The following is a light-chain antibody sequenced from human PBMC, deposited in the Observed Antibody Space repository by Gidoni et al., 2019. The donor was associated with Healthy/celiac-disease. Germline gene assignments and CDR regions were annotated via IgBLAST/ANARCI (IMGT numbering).Light chain of an antibody. V-gene: IGKV1-8*01. CDR2: ASS. CDR1: QGISSY. CDR3: QQYYSYPPYT. Sequence: AIRMTQSPSSFSASLGDRVTITCRASQGISSYLAWYQQKPGKAPKLLIYASSTWQSGVPSRFSGSGSGTDFTLTISCMQSEDFATYYGQQYYSYPPYTFGQGTKLEIK. J-gene: IGKJ2*01.